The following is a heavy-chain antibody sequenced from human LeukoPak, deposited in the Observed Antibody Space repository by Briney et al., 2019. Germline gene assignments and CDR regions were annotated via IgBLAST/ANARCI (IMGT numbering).Heavy chain of an antibody. D-gene: IGHD2-21*01. V-gene: IGHV4-30-4*01. Sequence: PSQTLSLTCTVSGGSISSGDYYWSWIRQPPGKGLEWIGYIYYSGSTYYNPSLKSRVTISVDTSKNQFSLKLSSVTAADTAVYYCASHVLFQNAFDIWGQGTMVTVSS. CDR2: IYYSGST. J-gene: IGHJ3*02. CDR3: ASHVLFQNAFDI. CDR1: GGSISSGDYY.